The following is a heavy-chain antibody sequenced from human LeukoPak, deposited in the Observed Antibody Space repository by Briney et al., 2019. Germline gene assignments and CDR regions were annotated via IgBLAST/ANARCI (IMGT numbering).Heavy chain of an antibody. V-gene: IGHV4-59*01. D-gene: IGHD4-23*01. CDR2: IYYSGST. J-gene: IGHJ4*02. CDR1: GGSISTYY. Sequence: SETLSLTCTVSGGSISTYYWSWIRQPPGKGLEWIGYIYYSGSTNYNPSLKSRVTISVDTSKNQFSLKLSSVTAADTAVYYCASGLRWVDYWGQGTLVTVSS. CDR3: ASGLRWVDY.